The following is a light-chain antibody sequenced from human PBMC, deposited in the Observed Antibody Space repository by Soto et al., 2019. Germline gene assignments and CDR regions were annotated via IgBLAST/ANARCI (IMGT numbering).Light chain of an antibody. CDR2: TNN. Sequence: QSVLTQPPSASGTPGQRVTISCSGSTPNIGGNTVDWYQLLPGTAPKLLIYTNNQRPSGVPDRFSGSKSGTSASLAISGLQSEDEADYYCAAWDDSLTGPVFGGGTKLTVL. CDR1: TPNIGGNT. J-gene: IGLJ2*01. V-gene: IGLV1-44*01. CDR3: AAWDDSLTGPV.